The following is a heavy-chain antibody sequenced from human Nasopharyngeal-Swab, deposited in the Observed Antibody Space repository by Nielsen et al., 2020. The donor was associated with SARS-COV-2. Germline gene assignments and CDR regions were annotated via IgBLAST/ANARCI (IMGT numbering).Heavy chain of an antibody. CDR1: FDSISSNKYY. J-gene: IGHJ5*02. D-gene: IGHD6-19*01. V-gene: IGHV4-39*07. Sequence: SKTLSLTCTVSFDSISSNKYYWAWIRQPPGKGLEWIGSIFNSGSTYYNPSLKSRFTVLVDTSKNQFYLRLNSVTAADTAVYYCAGQNGNGWPPASWLDPWGQGILVTVSS. CDR3: AGQNGNGWPPASWLDP. CDR2: IFNSGST.